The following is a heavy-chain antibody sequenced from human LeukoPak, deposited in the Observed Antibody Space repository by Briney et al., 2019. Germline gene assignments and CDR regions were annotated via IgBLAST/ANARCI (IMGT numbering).Heavy chain of an antibody. V-gene: IGHV3-66*01. Sequence: PGGSLRLSCTASEFTVSDSYMSWVRQAPGKGLEWVSTLYIDGSTYYADAVKGRFTTSRDNFKNTLYLQMNRLRDEDTAVYYCASLNYDSTGYHGPVDYWGQGTLVTVSS. CDR2: LYIDGST. CDR1: EFTVSDSY. CDR3: ASLNYDSTGYHGPVDY. J-gene: IGHJ4*02. D-gene: IGHD3-22*01.